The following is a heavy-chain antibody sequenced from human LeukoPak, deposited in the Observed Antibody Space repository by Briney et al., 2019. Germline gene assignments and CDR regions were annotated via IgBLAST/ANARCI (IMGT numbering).Heavy chain of an antibody. D-gene: IGHD6-13*01. CDR3: ARFAFGDSSSWGLDAFDI. V-gene: IGHV4-39*01. CDR1: GGSISSSSYY. J-gene: IGHJ3*02. Sequence: SETLSLTCTVSGGSISSSSYYWGWIRQPPGKGLEWIGSIYYSGSTYYNPSLKSRVTISVDTSKNQFSLKLSSVTAADTAVYYCARFAFGDSSSWGLDAFDIWGQGTMVTVSS. CDR2: IYYSGST.